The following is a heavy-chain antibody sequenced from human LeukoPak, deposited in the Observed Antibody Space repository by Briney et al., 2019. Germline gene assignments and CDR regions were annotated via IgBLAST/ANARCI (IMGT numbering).Heavy chain of an antibody. V-gene: IGHV3-7*03. Sequence: GGSLRLSCAASGLTFSTYWMSWVRQAPGKGLECVGIINERGSEKYYVDSVKGRFTISRDNAKNSLYLEINSRRGEDTAVYYCARGALCSVDYWGQGTLLTVSS. J-gene: IGHJ4*02. CDR3: ARGALCSVDY. CDR1: GLTFSTYW. CDR2: INERGSEK. D-gene: IGHD3-10*02.